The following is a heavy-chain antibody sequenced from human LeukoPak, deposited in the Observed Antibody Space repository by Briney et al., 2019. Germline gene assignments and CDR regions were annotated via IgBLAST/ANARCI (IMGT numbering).Heavy chain of an antibody. D-gene: IGHD6-13*01. Sequence: PEGSLRLSCAASGFTFSSYAMSWVRQAPGKGLEWVSAISGSGGSTYYADSVKGRFTISRDNSENTLYLQMNSLRAEDTAVYYCAKVGNYYYYYMDVWGKGTTVTVSS. V-gene: IGHV3-23*01. CDR2: ISGSGGST. CDR1: GFTFSSYA. J-gene: IGHJ6*03. CDR3: AKVGNYYYYYMDV.